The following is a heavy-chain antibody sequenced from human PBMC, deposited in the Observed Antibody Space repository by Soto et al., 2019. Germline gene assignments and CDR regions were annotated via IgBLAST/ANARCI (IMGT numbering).Heavy chain of an antibody. V-gene: IGHV1-69*13. CDR3: ASCPSSNRFDY. CDR2: IIPIFGTA. J-gene: IGHJ4*02. Sequence: GASVKVSCKASGGTFSSYAISWVRQAPGQGLEWMGGIIPIFGTANYAQKFQGRVTITADESTSTAYMELSSLRSEDTAVYYCASCPSSNRFDYWGQGTLVTVSS. D-gene: IGHD4-4*01. CDR1: GGTFSSYA.